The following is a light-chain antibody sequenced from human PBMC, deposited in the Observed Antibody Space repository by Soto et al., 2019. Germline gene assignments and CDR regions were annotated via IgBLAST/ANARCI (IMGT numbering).Light chain of an antibody. CDR3: MQALQTPPT. V-gene: IGKV2-28*01. CDR1: XXXLHRNGYNY. Sequence: DIVMTQAPLYLPVTPGEPASITCRSRXXXLHRNGYNYLDWYLQKPGQSPQXLIYLGSNRSSGVPDRFSGSGSGTDCTLKISRVEAEDVGVYYCMQALQTPPTLGQGTRLEIK. J-gene: IGKJ5*01. CDR2: LGS.